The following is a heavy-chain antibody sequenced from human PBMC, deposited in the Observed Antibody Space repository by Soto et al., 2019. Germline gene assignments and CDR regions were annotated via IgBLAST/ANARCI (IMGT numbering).Heavy chain of an antibody. Sequence: PGGSLRLSCAASGFTFSGYAMSWVRQAPGKGLEWVSVIHGGGNSAYYADSVKGRFTISRDNSKNTLYLQMNSLRAEDTAVYYCAKAVRYSSGTNWFDPWGQGTLVTVSS. CDR2: IHGGGNSA. CDR3: AKAVRYSSGTNWFDP. J-gene: IGHJ5*02. V-gene: IGHV3-23*01. D-gene: IGHD6-19*01. CDR1: GFTFSGYA.